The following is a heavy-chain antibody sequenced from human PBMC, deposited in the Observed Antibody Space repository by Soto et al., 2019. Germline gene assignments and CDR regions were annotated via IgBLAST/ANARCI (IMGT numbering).Heavy chain of an antibody. Sequence: GGSLRLSCAASGFTFSSYAMSWVRQAPGKGLEWVSAISGSGGSTYYADSVKGRFTISRDNSKNTLYLQMNSLRAEDTAVYYCAKAEVLRFLEWLDYYGMDVWGQGTTVTVSS. CDR3: AKAEVLRFLEWLDYYGMDV. CDR1: GFTFSSYA. J-gene: IGHJ6*02. V-gene: IGHV3-23*01. D-gene: IGHD3-3*01. CDR2: ISGSGGST.